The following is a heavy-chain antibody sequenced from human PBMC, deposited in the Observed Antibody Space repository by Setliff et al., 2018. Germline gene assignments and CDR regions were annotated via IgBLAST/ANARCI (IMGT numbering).Heavy chain of an antibody. J-gene: IGHJ4*02. CDR3: ARGYYNFLSGYYTPYYFDY. D-gene: IGHD3-3*01. Sequence: SETLSLTCTVSGGSISSGSNYWSWIRQPAGRGLEWIGHIDPSGSTNYNPSLKSRVTISVDMSKNQFSLKLSSVTAADTAVYFCARGYYNFLSGYYTPYYFDYWGQGTLVTVSS. CDR2: IDPSGST. V-gene: IGHV4-61*09. CDR1: GGSISSGSNY.